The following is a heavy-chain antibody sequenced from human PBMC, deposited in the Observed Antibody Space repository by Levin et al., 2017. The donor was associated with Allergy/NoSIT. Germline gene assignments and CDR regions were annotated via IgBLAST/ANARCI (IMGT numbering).Heavy chain of an antibody. Sequence: GASVKVSCKASGYTFTGYYIHWVRQAPGQGLEWMGWINPNSGGTNYAQKFQGRVTMTRDTSISTAYMELSNLRSDDTAVYYCARDHLQPPYRSSWYADWGQGTLVTVSS. J-gene: IGHJ4*02. CDR1: GYTFTGYY. CDR3: ARDHLQPPYRSSWYAD. V-gene: IGHV1-2*02. D-gene: IGHD6-13*01. CDR2: INPNSGGT.